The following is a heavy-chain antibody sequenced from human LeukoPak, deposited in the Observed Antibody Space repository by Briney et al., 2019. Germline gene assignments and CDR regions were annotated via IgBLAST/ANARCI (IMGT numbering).Heavy chain of an antibody. Sequence: SGGSLRLSCTASGFTFGDYAMSWVRQAPGKGLEWVGFIRSKAYGGTTEYAASVKGRFTISRDDSKSIAYLQMSSLKTEDTAVYYCTRAAVTTFFHAFDIWGQGTMVTVSS. CDR3: TRAAVTTFFHAFDI. CDR2: IRSKAYGGTT. J-gene: IGHJ3*02. V-gene: IGHV3-49*04. CDR1: GFTFGDYA. D-gene: IGHD4-17*01.